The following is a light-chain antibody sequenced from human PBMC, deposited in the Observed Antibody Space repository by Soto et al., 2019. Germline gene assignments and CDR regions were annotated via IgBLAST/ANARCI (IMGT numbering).Light chain of an antibody. CDR3: QQYGSSPFT. J-gene: IGKJ3*01. Sequence: EIVLTQSPGTLSLSPGERATLSCRASQSVSSSYLAWYHQKPGQAPRLLIYGASSRATGIPDRFSGSGSGIDFTLTISRLEPEDFAVYYCQQYGSSPFTFGPGTKVDIK. V-gene: IGKV3-20*01. CDR2: GAS. CDR1: QSVSSSY.